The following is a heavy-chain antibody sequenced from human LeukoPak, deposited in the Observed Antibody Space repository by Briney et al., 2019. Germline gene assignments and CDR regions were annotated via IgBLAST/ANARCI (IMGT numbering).Heavy chain of an antibody. CDR3: TTSVVAASARGGYVDY. Sequence: PGGSLRLSCAASGFTFSSYWMSWVRQAPGKGLEWVVHIKSKNDGMTSDYPAPVKDHFTISRDDSKNTLYLQMNSLKPEDTAVYYCTTSVVAASARGGYVDYWGQGTLVTVSS. J-gene: IGHJ4*02. CDR2: IKSKNDGMTS. CDR1: GFTFSSYW. V-gene: IGHV3-15*01. D-gene: IGHD2-15*01.